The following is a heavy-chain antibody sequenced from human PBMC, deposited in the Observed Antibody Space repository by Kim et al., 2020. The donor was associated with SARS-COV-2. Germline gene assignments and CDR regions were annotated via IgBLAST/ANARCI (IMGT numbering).Heavy chain of an antibody. CDR3: ARDPGLYDILTGYLGSDAFDI. D-gene: IGHD3-9*01. J-gene: IGHJ3*02. CDR2: IYYSGST. CDR1: GGSISSYY. V-gene: IGHV4-59*01. Sequence: SETLSLTCTVSGGSISSYYWSWIRQPPGKGLEWIGYIYYSGSTNYNPSLKSRVTISVDTSKNQFSLKLSSVTAADTAVYYCARDPGLYDILTGYLGSDAFDIWSQGTMVTVSS.